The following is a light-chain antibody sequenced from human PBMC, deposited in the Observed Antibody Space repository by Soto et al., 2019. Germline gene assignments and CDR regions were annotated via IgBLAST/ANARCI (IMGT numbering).Light chain of an antibody. V-gene: IGLV2-8*01. Sequence: QSGLTQPPSASGSPGQSGTISCTGTSSDVGGYNYVSWYQQYPGRAPKLMIYEVTKRPSGVPDRFSGSKSGNTASLTVSGLQAEDEADYYCSSYAASNNFYFVFGGGTKLTVL. CDR1: SSDVGGYNY. CDR2: EVT. J-gene: IGLJ3*02. CDR3: SSYAASNNFYFV.